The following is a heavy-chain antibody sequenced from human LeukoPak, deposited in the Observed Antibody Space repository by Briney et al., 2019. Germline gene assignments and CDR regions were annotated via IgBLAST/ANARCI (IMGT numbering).Heavy chain of an antibody. CDR2: IWYDGSNK. V-gene: IGHV3-33*08. CDR3: VRDNDDSSAFDY. CDR1: GFTFSSYA. Sequence: PGGSLRLSCAASGFTFSSYAMHWVRQAPGKGLEWVAVIWYDGSNKYYADSVKGRFTISRDNSKNTLYLQMNSLRAEDTAVYYCVRDNDDSSAFDYWGQGTLVTVSS. D-gene: IGHD3-22*01. J-gene: IGHJ4*02.